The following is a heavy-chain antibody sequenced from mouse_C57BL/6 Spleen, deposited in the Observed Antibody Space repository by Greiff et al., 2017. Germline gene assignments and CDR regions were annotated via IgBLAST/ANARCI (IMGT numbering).Heavy chain of an antibody. Sequence: VQLQQSGPELVKPGASVKISCKASGYAFSSSWMNWVKQRPGKGLEWIGRIYPGDGDTNYNGKFKGKATLTADKSSSTAYMQLSSLTSEDSAVYFCAKIYYHYFDYWGQGTTLTVSS. J-gene: IGHJ2*01. CDR3: AKIYYHYFDY. CDR2: IYPGDGDT. V-gene: IGHV1-82*01. CDR1: GYAFSSSW. D-gene: IGHD1-1*01.